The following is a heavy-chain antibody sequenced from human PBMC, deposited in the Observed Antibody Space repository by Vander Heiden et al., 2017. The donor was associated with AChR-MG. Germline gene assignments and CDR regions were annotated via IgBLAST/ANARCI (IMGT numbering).Heavy chain of an antibody. V-gene: IGHV3-49*03. CDR1: GFPFGDYA. CDR2: TRSKAYGGTT. Sequence: EVQLVESGGGLVQPGRSLRLSCTASGFPFGDYAMSWFRQAPGKGLEWVGFTRSKAYGGTTEYAASVKGRFTISRDDSKSIAYLQMNSLKTEDTAVYYCTRDHVYYYDSSGYWFDPWGQGTQVTVSS. J-gene: IGHJ5*02. D-gene: IGHD3-22*01. CDR3: TRDHVYYYDSSGYWFDP.